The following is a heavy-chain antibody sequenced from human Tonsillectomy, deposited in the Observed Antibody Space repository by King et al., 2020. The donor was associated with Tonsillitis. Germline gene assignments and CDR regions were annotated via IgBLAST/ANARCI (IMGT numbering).Heavy chain of an antibody. CDR2: IYYIGST. V-gene: IGHV4-30-4*01. D-gene: IGHD2-8*02. Sequence: VQLQESGPGLVKPSQTLSLTCTVSGGSISSGDYYWSWIRQPPGKGLEWIGYIYYIGSTYYNPSLKSRVTISVDTSKNQFSLKLSSVTAADTDVFYCARARRGPGDYFDYWGQGTLVTVSS. J-gene: IGHJ4*02. CDR1: GGSISSGDYY. CDR3: ARARRGPGDYFDY.